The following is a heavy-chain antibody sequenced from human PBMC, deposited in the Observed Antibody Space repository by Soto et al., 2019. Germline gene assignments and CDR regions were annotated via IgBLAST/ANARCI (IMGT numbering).Heavy chain of an antibody. CDR2: ISAHNDNT. CDR1: GYTFTSYG. J-gene: IGHJ4*02. V-gene: IGHV1-18*01. D-gene: IGHD1-1*01. CDR3: ARGRYGDY. Sequence: QVHLVQSGAEVKKPGASVKVSCKCSGYTFTSYGIPWVRQAPGQGLEWMGWISAHNDNTDYAQKLQGRVTVTRDTSTSPAYMELRRLISDDTAVYYCARGRYGDYWGQGALVTVSS.